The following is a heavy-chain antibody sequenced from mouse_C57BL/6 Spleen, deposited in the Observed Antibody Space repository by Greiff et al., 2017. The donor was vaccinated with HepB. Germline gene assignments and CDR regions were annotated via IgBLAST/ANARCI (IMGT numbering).Heavy chain of an antibody. CDR3: ARRGNYGSSPWFAY. Sequence: QVQLQQPGAELVRPGSSVKLSCKASGYTFTSYWMDWVKQRPGQGLEWIGNIYPSDSETHYNQKFKDKATLTVDKSSSTAYVQLSSLTSEDSAVYYCARRGNYGSSPWFAYWGQGTLVTVSA. CDR1: GYTFTSYW. CDR2: IYPSDSET. D-gene: IGHD1-1*01. V-gene: IGHV1-61*01. J-gene: IGHJ3*01.